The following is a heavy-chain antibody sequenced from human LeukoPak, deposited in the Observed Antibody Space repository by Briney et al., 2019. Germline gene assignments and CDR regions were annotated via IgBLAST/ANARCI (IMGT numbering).Heavy chain of an antibody. J-gene: IGHJ5*02. CDR2: IIPIFPKT. D-gene: IGHD1-1*01. V-gene: IGHV1-69*04. Sequence: SVKVSCKASGDTFANYAINWVRQAPGQGLEWMGRIIPIFPKTDYAQKFQGRVTITADKSTSTAYLELSSLSSEDTAVYYCARDPKVIVVPDSRNDRNDPWGQGTLVTVSS. CDR3: ARDPKVIVVPDSRNDRNDP. CDR1: GDTFANYA.